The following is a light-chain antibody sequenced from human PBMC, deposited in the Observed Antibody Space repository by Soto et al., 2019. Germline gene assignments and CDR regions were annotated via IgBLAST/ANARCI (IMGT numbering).Light chain of an antibody. CDR2: GNS. CDR3: QSYDSSLSGSNV. J-gene: IGLJ1*01. V-gene: IGLV1-40*01. CDR1: SSNVGAGYD. Sequence: QSVLTQPPSVSGAPGQRVTISCTGSSSNVGAGYDVHWYQQLPGTAPKLLIYGNSNRPSGVPDRFSGSKSGTSASLAITGLQAEDEADYSCQSYDSSLSGSNVFGTGTKVTVI.